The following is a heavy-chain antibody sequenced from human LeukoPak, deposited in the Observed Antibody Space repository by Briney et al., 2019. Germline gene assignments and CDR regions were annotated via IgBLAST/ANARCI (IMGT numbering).Heavy chain of an antibody. V-gene: IGHV4-59*01. Sequence: SETLSLTCTVSGGSISSYYWSWIRQPPGKGLEWIGYIYYSGSTNYNPSLKSRVTISVDTSKNQFSLKLSSVTAADTAVYYCARDFLPGWSNFVGNWLDPWGQGTLVTVSS. CDR3: ARDFLPGWSNFVGNWLDP. J-gene: IGHJ5*02. D-gene: IGHD2-15*01. CDR2: IYYSGST. CDR1: GGSISSYY.